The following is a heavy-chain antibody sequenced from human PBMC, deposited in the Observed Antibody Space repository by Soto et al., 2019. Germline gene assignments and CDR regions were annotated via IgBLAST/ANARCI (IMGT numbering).Heavy chain of an antibody. CDR1: GFTFSSYA. D-gene: IGHD6-19*01. CDR2: LSGSGGST. J-gene: IGHJ4*02. Sequence: PGGSLRLSCAASGFTFSSYAMSWVRQAPGKGLEWVSALSGSGGSTYYADSVKGRFTISRDNSKNTLYLQMNSLRADDTAVYYCAYSSTPFPYWAQGTLVTVSS. V-gene: IGHV3-23*01. CDR3: AYSSTPFPY.